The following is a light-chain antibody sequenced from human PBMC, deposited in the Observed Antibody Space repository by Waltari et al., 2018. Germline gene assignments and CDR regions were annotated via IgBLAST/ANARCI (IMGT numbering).Light chain of an antibody. J-gene: IGLJ1*01. V-gene: IGLV2-8*01. CDR3: SSYAGSNNGHYV. Sequence: QSALTQPPSASGSPGQSVTISCTGTSSDVGGYNYVSWYQQHPGKAPKLLIYEVSKRPSGFPVRFSGSKSGNTASLSVSGLQAEDEADYYCSSYAGSNNGHYVFGTGTKVTVL. CDR2: EVS. CDR1: SSDVGGYNY.